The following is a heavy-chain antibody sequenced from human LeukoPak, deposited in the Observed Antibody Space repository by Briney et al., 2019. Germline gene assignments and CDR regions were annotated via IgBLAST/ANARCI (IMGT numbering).Heavy chain of an antibody. V-gene: IGHV1-18*01. CDR3: ARCASGVQAAIDY. J-gene: IGHJ4*02. CDR1: GYTCTSYG. D-gene: IGHD2-2*02. CDR2: ISAYNGNT. Sequence: ASVKVSCKASGYTCTSYGTSWVRQAPGQGLEWMGWISAYNGNTNYAQKLQGRVTMTTDTSTSTAYMEMRSLRSDDTAVYYGARCASGVQAAIDYWGEGTLVTVYS.